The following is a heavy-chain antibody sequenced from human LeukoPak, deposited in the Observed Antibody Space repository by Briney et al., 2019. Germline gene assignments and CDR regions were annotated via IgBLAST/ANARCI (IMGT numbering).Heavy chain of an antibody. V-gene: IGHV3-7*03. CDR1: GFTFSSYA. D-gene: IGHD3-22*01. CDR2: IKEDGSKK. CDR3: ATPLDYYDTSGYHEGGD. J-gene: IGHJ4*02. Sequence: GGSLRLSCAASGFTFSSYAMTWVRQAPGKGLEWVANIKEDGSKKNYVDSVKGRFTISRDNTKNSLYLQMNSLRAEDTAVYYCATPLDYYDTSGYHEGGDWGQGTLVTVSS.